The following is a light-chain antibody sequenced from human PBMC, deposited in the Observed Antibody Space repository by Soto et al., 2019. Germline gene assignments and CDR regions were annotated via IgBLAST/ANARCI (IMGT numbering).Light chain of an antibody. CDR1: NIGSNS. Sequence: SYELTQPPSVSVAPGKTARITCGGNNIGSNSVHWYQQKPGQAPVLVIYYDSDRPSGIPERFSGSNSGNTATLTISRVEAGDEADYYCQVWDSSSDHYVLGTGTKRTVL. CDR3: QVWDSSSDHYV. J-gene: IGLJ1*01. V-gene: IGLV3-21*04. CDR2: YDS.